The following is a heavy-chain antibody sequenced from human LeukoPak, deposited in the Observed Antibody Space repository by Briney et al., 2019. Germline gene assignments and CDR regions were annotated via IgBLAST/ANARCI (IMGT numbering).Heavy chain of an antibody. Sequence: GGSLRLSRAASGFTFSSYAMSWVRQAPGKGLEWVSAISGSGGSTYYADSVKGRFTISRDNSKNTLYLQMNSLRAEDTAVYYCAKDESSGWYHDAFDIWGQGTMVTVSS. J-gene: IGHJ3*02. D-gene: IGHD6-19*01. CDR1: GFTFSSYA. CDR3: AKDESSGWYHDAFDI. V-gene: IGHV3-23*01. CDR2: ISGSGGST.